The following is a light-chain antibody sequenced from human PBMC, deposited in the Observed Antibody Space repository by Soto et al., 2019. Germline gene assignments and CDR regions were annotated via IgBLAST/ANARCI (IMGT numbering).Light chain of an antibody. J-gene: IGLJ3*02. CDR3: ATWDDSLNGPV. CDR2: GDN. CDR1: SSNIGSNA. Sequence: QSALTQPPSASGTPGQRVTISCSGRSSNIGSNAVNWYQQFPGMAPKLLIYGDNQRPSGVPDRFSGSKSGASASLAIGGLQSDDEADYYCATWDDSLNGPVFGGGTQLTVL. V-gene: IGLV1-44*01.